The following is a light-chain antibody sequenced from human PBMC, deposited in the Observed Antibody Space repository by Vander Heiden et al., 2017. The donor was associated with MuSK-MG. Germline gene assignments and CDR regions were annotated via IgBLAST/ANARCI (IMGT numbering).Light chain of an antibody. CDR1: QGISSY. Sequence: AIRMTQSPSSFSASTGDRVTITCRASQGISSYLAWYQQKPGKAPKLLIYAASTLQSGVPSRFSGSASGTDFTLTISCLQSEDFATYYCQQYDSYPLTFGGGTKVEIK. V-gene: IGKV1-8*01. J-gene: IGKJ4*01. CDR3: QQYDSYPLT. CDR2: AAS.